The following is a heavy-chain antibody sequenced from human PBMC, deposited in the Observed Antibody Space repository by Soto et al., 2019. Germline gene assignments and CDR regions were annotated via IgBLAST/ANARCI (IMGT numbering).Heavy chain of an antibody. CDR3: PKSVTQWSSGMDV. CDR2: IIGGSGGDT. D-gene: IGHD1-26*01. Sequence: EVQLLESGGDVVQPGGSLRLSCPASGFIFSSYGMTWVRQAPGKGLEWVSNIIGGSGGDTYYTDSVKGRFTISRDNSDNQLHLQMNSLRVEDTAIYYCPKSVTQWSSGMDVWGQGTTVTVPS. J-gene: IGHJ6*02. CDR1: GFIFSSYG. V-gene: IGHV3-23*01.